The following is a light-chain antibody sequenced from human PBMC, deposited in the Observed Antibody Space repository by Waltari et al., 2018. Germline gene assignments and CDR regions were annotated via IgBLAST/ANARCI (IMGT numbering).Light chain of an antibody. Sequence: DIQMTQPPSSVSASVGDRVILTCRASQGISNWLAWYQQKPGKAPKLLIYAASILQTGVPSRFSGSGSGTDFTLTISNLQPEDFATYFCQQGNSFPPTFGQGTKVEVK. CDR1: QGISNW. V-gene: IGKV1-12*01. CDR3: QQGNSFPPT. J-gene: IGKJ1*01. CDR2: AAS.